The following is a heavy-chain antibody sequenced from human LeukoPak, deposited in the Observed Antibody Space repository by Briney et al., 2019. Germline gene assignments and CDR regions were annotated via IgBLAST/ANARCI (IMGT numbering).Heavy chain of an antibody. V-gene: IGHV1-2*02. CDR1: GYSFTDYY. D-gene: IGHD3-3*01. Sequence: APVKVSCKTSGYSFTDYYIHWVRQAPGQGLEWMGWINTKSGRTSSARKFQGRVTMTRAPSITTVYMDMAWLTSDDTAIYFCARADFIDAGPYLIGPWGQGTQVTVSS. CDR2: INTKSGRT. CDR3: ARADFIDAGPYLIGP. J-gene: IGHJ5*02.